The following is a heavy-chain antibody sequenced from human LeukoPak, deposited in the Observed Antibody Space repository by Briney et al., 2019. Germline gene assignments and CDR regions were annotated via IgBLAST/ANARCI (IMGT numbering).Heavy chain of an antibody. CDR1: GGSFSGYY. CDR2: INHSGST. J-gene: IGHJ6*03. CDR3: AREVGATNFYYYYYMDV. V-gene: IGHV4-34*01. Sequence: SETLSLTCAVYGGSFSGYYWSWIRQPPGKGLEWIGEINHSGSTNYNPSLKSRVTISVGTSKNQFSLKLSSVTAADTAVYYCAREVGATNFYYYYYMDVWGKGTTVTVSS. D-gene: IGHD1-26*01.